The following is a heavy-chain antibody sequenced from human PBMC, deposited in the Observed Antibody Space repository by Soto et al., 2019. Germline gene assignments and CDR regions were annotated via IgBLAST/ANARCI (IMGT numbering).Heavy chain of an antibody. CDR2: INAGNGNT. D-gene: IGHD2-15*01. Sequence: ASVKVSCKASGYTFTSYAMHWVRQAPGQRLEWMGWINAGNGNTKYSQKFQGRVTITRDTSASTAYMELSSLRSEDTAVYYCARAPDERGSYYYYGLDVWGQGTTVTVSS. CDR3: ARAPDERGSYYYYGLDV. V-gene: IGHV1-3*01. CDR1: GYTFTSYA. J-gene: IGHJ6*02.